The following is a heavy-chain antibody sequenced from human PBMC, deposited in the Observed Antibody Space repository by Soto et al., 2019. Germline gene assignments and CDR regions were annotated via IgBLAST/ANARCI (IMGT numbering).Heavy chain of an antibody. CDR2: VHPSRGTA. D-gene: IGHD1-7*01. CDR3: ARPLIGNTVDL. CDR1: GYTFINYF. Sequence: QAQLLQSGAEMKKPGASVKVSCKASGYTFINYFIHWVRQAPGQGLEWIGIVHPSRGTADYAQKFKGRVTLTTDMSTRTVYMDLSNLRSEDTAVYDCARPLIGNTVDLWGQGTTVIVSS. J-gene: IGHJ3*01. V-gene: IGHV1-46*01.